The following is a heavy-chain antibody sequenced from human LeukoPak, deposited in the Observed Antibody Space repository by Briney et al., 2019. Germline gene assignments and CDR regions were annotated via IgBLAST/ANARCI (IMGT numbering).Heavy chain of an antibody. CDR2: INHSGST. Sequence: SETLSLTCAVYGGSFSGYYWSWIRQPPGKGLEWIGEINHSGSTNYNPSLKSRVTISVDTSKNQFSLKLSSVTAADTAVYYCARDPGWFGELLSYYFDYWGQGTLVTVSS. V-gene: IGHV4-34*01. CDR3: ARDPGWFGELLSYYFDY. J-gene: IGHJ4*02. CDR1: GGSFSGYY. D-gene: IGHD3-10*01.